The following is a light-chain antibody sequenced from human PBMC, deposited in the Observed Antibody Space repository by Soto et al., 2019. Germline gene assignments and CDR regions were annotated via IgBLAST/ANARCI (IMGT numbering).Light chain of an antibody. J-gene: IGKJ4*01. CDR2: AAS. CDR3: QQYDGLPLT. CDR1: QSISSY. Sequence: DFQMTQAPSCLCSSVGDRVTLQGLESQSISSYLNWYQQKPGKAPKLLIYAASSLESGIPARFSGSGSGTDFTFTIHRLEPEDVAIYYCQQYDGLPLTFGGGTKVDIK. V-gene: IGKV1-39*02.